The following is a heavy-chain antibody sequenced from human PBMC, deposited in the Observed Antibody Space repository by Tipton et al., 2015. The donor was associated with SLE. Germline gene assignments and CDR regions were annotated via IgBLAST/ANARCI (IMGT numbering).Heavy chain of an antibody. D-gene: IGHD6-6*01. CDR1: GGSFSGYY. J-gene: IGHJ4*02. V-gene: IGHV4-34*01. CDR3: ARGRSSRIAARRAPDS. Sequence: TLSLTCAVYGGSFSGYYWSWIRQPPGKGLEWIGEINHSGSTNYNPSLKSRVTISVDTSKNQFSLKLSSVTAADTAVYYCARGRSSRIAARRAPDSSGQGTLFTASS. CDR2: INHSGST.